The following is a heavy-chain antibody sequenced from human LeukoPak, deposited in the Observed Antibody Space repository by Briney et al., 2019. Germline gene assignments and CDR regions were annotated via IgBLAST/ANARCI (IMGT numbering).Heavy chain of an antibody. V-gene: IGHV3-23*01. CDR2: ISASGADT. Sequence: GGSLRLSCTTSGFIFANYAMAWVRQSPGKGLEWVSTISASGADTYYADSVRGRFTISRDNSKNTLYLQMNSLRAEDTAVYYCAPGGAFIYWGQGTLVTVSS. J-gene: IGHJ4*02. D-gene: IGHD1-26*01. CDR1: GFIFANYA. CDR3: APGGAFIY.